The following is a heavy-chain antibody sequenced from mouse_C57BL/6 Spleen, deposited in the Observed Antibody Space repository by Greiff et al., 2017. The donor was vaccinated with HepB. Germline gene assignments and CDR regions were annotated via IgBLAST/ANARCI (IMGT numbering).Heavy chain of an antibody. Sequence: DVMLVESGEGLVKPGGSLKLSCAASGFTFSSYAMSWVRQTPEKRLEWVAYISSGGDYIYYADTVKGRFTISRDNARNTLYLQMSSLKSEDTAMYYCTRGSNYIDYWGQGTTLTVSS. CDR3: TRGSNYIDY. D-gene: IGHD6-1*01. CDR2: ISSGGDYI. J-gene: IGHJ2*01. V-gene: IGHV5-9-1*02. CDR1: GFTFSSYA.